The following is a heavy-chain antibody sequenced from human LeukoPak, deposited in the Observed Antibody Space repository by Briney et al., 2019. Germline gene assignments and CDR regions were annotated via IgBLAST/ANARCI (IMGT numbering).Heavy chain of an antibody. J-gene: IGHJ4*02. V-gene: IGHV3-11*01. D-gene: IGHD4-17*01. CDR3: ARDKRQAASGAVDY. Sequence: GGSLRLSCAASGFTSSDYYMSWIRQAPGKGLEWVSYISSSGSTIYYADSVKGRFTISRDNAKNSLYLQMNSLRAEDTAVYYCARDKRQAASGAVDYWGQGTLVTVSS. CDR1: GFTSSDYY. CDR2: ISSSGSTI.